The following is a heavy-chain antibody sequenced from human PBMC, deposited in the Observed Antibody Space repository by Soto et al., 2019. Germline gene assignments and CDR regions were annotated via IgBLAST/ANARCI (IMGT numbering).Heavy chain of an antibody. CDR1: RFPFISYS. Sequence: PGGSLRLSCAASRFPFISYSMNWVRQAPGKGLEWVSYISSSSSTIYYADSVKGRFTISRDNAKNSLYLQMNSLRNEDTAVYYCARESRFLEWLSLNWFDPWGQGTLVTVSS. CDR3: ARESRFLEWLSLNWFDP. J-gene: IGHJ5*02. CDR2: ISSSSSTI. D-gene: IGHD3-3*01. V-gene: IGHV3-48*02.